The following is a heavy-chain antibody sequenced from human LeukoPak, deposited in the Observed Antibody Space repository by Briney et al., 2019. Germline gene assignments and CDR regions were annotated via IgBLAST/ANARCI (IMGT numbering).Heavy chain of an antibody. CDR1: GGSISSGSYY. Sequence: SQTLSLTCTVSGGSISSGSYYWSWIRQPAGKGLEWIGRIYTSGSTNYNPSLKSRVTISVDTSKNQFSLKLSSVTAADTAVYYCARDGEGGGVWPDYWGQGTLVTVSS. CDR2: IYTSGST. D-gene: IGHD2-21*02. V-gene: IGHV4-61*02. J-gene: IGHJ4*02. CDR3: ARDGEGGGVWPDY.